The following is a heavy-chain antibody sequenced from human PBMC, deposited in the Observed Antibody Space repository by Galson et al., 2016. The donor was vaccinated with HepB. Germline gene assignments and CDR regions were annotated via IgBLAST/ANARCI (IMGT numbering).Heavy chain of an antibody. Sequence: SLRLSCAASGFTFSYYGMHWVRQAPGKGLEWVTIISHDGSLKFYADSVKGRFTISRDNSMNTLYLQMNSLRVDDTAIYYCARADAAEGTNWFDPWGQGTLVTVSS. CDR3: ARADAAEGTNWFDP. J-gene: IGHJ5*02. D-gene: IGHD6-13*01. CDR1: GFTFSYYG. CDR2: ISHDGSLK. V-gene: IGHV3-30*03.